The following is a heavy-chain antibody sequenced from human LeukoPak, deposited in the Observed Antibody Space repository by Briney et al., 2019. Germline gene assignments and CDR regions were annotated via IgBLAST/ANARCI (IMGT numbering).Heavy chain of an antibody. V-gene: IGHV1-46*01. D-gene: IGHD3-10*01. CDR1: GYTFTSYY. J-gene: IGHJ4*02. Sequence: GASVKVSCKASGYTFTSYYMHWVRQAPGQGLEWMGIINPSGGSTSYAQKFQGRVTMTRDTSTSTVYMELSSLRSEDTAVYYCARGLVTMVRGVISPDLDYWGQRTLVTVSS. CDR3: ARGLVTMVRGVISPDLDY. CDR2: INPSGGST.